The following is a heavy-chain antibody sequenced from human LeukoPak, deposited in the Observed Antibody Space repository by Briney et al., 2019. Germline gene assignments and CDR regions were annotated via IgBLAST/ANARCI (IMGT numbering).Heavy chain of an antibody. CDR2: IIPILGIA. J-gene: IGHJ5*02. CDR3: AREARTGVAAAGHNWFDP. CDR1: GGTFSSYA. D-gene: IGHD6-13*01. Sequence: ASVKVSCKASGGTFSSYAISWVRQAPGQGLEWMGRIIPILGIANYAQKSQGRVTITADKSTSTAYMELSSLRSEDTAVYYCAREARTGVAAAGHNWFDPWGQGTLVTVSS. V-gene: IGHV1-69*04.